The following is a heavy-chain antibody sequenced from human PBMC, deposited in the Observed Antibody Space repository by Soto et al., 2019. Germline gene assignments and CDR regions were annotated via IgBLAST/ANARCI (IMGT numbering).Heavy chain of an antibody. CDR1: GFTFSNFG. J-gene: IGHJ4*02. Sequence: GGSLRLSCAASGFTFSNFGMHWVRQAPGKGLEWVAFIWYDGSEKYNADSVQGRFTISRDDSKNTLYLQMNSLGAEDTAIYYCARSRETFDYWGQGTLVTVSS. D-gene: IGHD1-26*01. CDR3: ARSRETFDY. CDR2: IWYDGSEK. V-gene: IGHV3-33*01.